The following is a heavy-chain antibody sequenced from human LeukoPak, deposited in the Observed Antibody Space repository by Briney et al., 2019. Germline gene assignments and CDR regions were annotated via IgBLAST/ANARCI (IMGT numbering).Heavy chain of an antibody. CDR3: ARDYDSSSYSYYYYGMDV. V-gene: IGHV4-59*12. Sequence: SETLSLTCTVSGDSIGTYYWSWIRQPPGKGLEWIGYIYYSGSTNYNPSLKSRVTMSVDTSKNQFSLKLSSVTAADTAVYYCARDYDSSSYSYYYYGMDVWRQGTTVTVSS. J-gene: IGHJ6*02. CDR1: GDSIGTYY. CDR2: IYYSGST. D-gene: IGHD3-22*01.